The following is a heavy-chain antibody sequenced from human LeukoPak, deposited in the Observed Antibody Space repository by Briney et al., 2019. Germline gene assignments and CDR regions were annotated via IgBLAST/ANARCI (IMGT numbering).Heavy chain of an antibody. J-gene: IGHJ2*01. CDR1: GGSFSGYY. CDR2: INHSGST. D-gene: IGHD5-24*01. CDR3: ARRSSKRFNWYFDL. Sequence: SETMSLTCAVDGGSFSGYYWSWIRQPPGKGLEWIGEINHSGSTNYNPSLKSRDSISVDTSKNQFSLKLSSVTAADTAVYYCARRSSKRFNWYFDLWGRGTLVTVSS. V-gene: IGHV4-34*01.